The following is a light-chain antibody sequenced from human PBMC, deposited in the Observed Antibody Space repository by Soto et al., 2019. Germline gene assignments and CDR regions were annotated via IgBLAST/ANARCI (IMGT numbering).Light chain of an antibody. J-gene: IGLJ1*01. Sequence: QSALTQPASMSGSPGQSITISCTGTSSDVGGYNYVSWYQQHPGKAPKLMIYEVSNRPSGVSNRFSGSKSGNTASLTISGLQADDEADYYCSSYTSSSTPYVFGTGTKLTVL. CDR2: EVS. V-gene: IGLV2-14*01. CDR1: SSDVGGYNY. CDR3: SSYTSSSTPYV.